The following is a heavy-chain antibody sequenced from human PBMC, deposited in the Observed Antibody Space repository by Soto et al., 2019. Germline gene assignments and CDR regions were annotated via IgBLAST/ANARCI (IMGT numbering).Heavy chain of an antibody. J-gene: IGHJ6*02. D-gene: IGHD2-2*01. CDR1: GYTFTSYG. V-gene: IGHV1-18*01. CDR3: ARVTGSCSSTSCSYYYYYYGMDV. CDR2: ISVYNGNT. Sequence: ASVKVSCKASGYTFTSYGISWVRQAPGQGLEWMGWISVYNGNTNYAQNLQGRVTMTTDTSTGTAYMELRSLRSDDTAVYYCARVTGSCSSTSCSYYYYYYGMDVWGQGTTVTVSS.